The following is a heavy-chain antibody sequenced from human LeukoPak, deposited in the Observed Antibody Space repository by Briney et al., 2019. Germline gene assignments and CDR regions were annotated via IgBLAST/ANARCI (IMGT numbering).Heavy chain of an antibody. CDR3: ARGRGGSYGY. Sequence: PSETLSLTCAVYGGSFSGYYWSWIRQPPGKGLEWIGEINHSGSTNYNPSLKSRVTISVDTSKNQFSLKLSSVTAADTAVYYCARGRGGSYGYWGQGTLVTVSS. CDR2: INHSGST. J-gene: IGHJ4*02. V-gene: IGHV4-34*01. CDR1: GGSFSGYY. D-gene: IGHD1-26*01.